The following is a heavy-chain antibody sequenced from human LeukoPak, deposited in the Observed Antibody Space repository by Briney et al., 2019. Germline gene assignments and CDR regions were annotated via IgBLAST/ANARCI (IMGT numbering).Heavy chain of an antibody. D-gene: IGHD2-2*01. V-gene: IGHV4-61*02. CDR1: GGSISSGSYY. Sequence: PSETLSLTCTVSGGSISSGSYYWSWIRRPAGKGLEWIGRIYTSGSTNYNPSLKSRVTISVDTSKNQFSLKLSSVTAADTAVYYCARDQIGYCSSTSCIYYYYMDVWGKGTTVTVSS. J-gene: IGHJ6*03. CDR2: IYTSGST. CDR3: ARDQIGYCSSTSCIYYYYMDV.